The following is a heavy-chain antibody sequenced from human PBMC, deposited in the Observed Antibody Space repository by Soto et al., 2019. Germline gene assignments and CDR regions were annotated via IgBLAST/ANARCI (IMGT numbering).Heavy chain of an antibody. D-gene: IGHD4-4*01. V-gene: IGHV5-51*01. Sequence: PGESLKISCKTSGYVFTAYWIGWVRQMPGKGLEWMGIIYPGGDSDTRYSQSSQGQVTISADKSITTAYLQWNSLKASDTAMYYCATQMTTSQDAFDIWGQGTLVT. CDR1: GYVFTAYW. CDR3: ATQMTTSQDAFDI. CDR2: IYPGGDSDT. J-gene: IGHJ3*02.